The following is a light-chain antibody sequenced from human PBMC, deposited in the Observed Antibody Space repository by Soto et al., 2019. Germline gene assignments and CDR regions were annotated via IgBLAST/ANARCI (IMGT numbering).Light chain of an antibody. V-gene: IGKV3-11*01. CDR1: QSFRGL. J-gene: IGKJ5*01. Sequence: GFTQSPFTLSLSKGERATLSCRASQSFRGLLAWYQQKPGQAPRLLIYDAYNRATGIPPRFSGSGSGTDFTLTISSLEPEDSAVYYCQQRHMWPITFGQGTRLEIK. CDR2: DAY. CDR3: QQRHMWPIT.